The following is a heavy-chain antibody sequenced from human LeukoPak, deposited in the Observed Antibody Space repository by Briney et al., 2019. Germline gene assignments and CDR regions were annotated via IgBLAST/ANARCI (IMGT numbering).Heavy chain of an antibody. CDR2: IYPGDSDT. J-gene: IGHJ4*02. V-gene: IGHV5-51*01. CDR3: ARQKKYSTSWYLDY. D-gene: IGHD6-13*01. CDR1: GXSFTSYC. Sequence: GESLKISFKGSGXSFTSYCIGWVRQMPGKDLEWMRVIYPGDSDTRYSPSFQGQVTISADKSISTAYLQWSSLRATDTAMYYCARQKKYSTSWYLDYWGQGTLVTVSS.